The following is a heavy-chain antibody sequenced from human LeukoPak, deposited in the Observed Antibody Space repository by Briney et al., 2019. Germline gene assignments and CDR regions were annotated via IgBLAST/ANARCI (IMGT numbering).Heavy chain of an antibody. D-gene: IGHD6-13*01. V-gene: IGHV3-15*01. CDR1: GFSFSGAW. CDR3: TGVSRSSWYDY. CDR2: IKSKTDGGTP. J-gene: IGHJ4*02. Sequence: GGSLRLSCGASGFSFSGAWMSWVRQAPGKGLEWVGRIKSKTDGGTPDYAAPVKGRFTISRDDSKNTLYLQMNSLKTEDTAVYYCTGVSRSSWYDYWGQGTLVTVSS.